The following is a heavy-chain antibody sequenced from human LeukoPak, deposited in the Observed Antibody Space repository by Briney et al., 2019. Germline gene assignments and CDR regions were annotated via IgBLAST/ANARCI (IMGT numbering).Heavy chain of an antibody. CDR2: ISSSSSYI. CDR1: GFTFSSYS. D-gene: IGHD3-9*01. J-gene: IGHJ6*02. Sequence: PGGSLRLSCAASGFTFSSYSMNWVRQAPGKGLEWVSSISSSSSYIYYADSVKGRFTISRDNSKNTLYLQMNSLRAEDTAVYYCAKVPFYDPFDRWALYGMDVWGQGTTVTVSS. V-gene: IGHV3-21*04. CDR3: AKVPFYDPFDRWALYGMDV.